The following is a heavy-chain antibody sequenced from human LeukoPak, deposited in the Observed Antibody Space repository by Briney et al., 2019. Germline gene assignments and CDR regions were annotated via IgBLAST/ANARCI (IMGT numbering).Heavy chain of an antibody. V-gene: IGHV4-34*01. D-gene: IGHD3-10*01. CDR1: GGSFSDYY. CDR2: INHSGST. J-gene: IGHJ6*03. CDR3: ARRATTSRFTLVRNNPVRFYYYYMDV. Sequence: SETLPLTCAVYGGSFSDYYWSWIRQPPGKGLEWIGEINHSGSTNYNPSLKSRVIISADTSKNQFSLKLSSVTAADTAVFYCARRATTSRFTLVRNNPVRFYYYYMDVWGKGTTVTISS.